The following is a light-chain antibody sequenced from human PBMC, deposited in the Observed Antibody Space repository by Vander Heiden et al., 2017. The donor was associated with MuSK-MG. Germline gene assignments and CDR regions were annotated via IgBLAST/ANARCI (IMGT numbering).Light chain of an antibody. CDR1: QSISRW. Sequence: DIQMTQSPSTLSASVGDRVTITCRASQSISRWLAWHQQKPGKAPKLLIYDASSLESGVPSRFSGSGSWTEFTLTISSLQPDDFATYYCQQYNVYSPGTFGHGTKVEIK. V-gene: IGKV1-5*01. CDR3: QQYNVYSPGT. J-gene: IGKJ1*01. CDR2: DAS.